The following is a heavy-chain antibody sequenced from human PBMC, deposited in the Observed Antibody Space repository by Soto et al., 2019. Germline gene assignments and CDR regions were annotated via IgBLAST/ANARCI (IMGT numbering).Heavy chain of an antibody. CDR2: ISSSTNTI. D-gene: IGHD4-17*01. J-gene: IGHJ4*02. CDR3: ARDNYGDYLLGY. Sequence: EVQLVESGGGLVQSGGSLRLSCAASGFTFSSYSMNWVRQAPGKGLEWVSYISSSTNTIYYADSVKGRFTISRDNANNSLYLQMNYLRAEDTAVYYCARDNYGDYLLGYWGQGTLVTVSS. CDR1: GFTFSSYS. V-gene: IGHV3-48*01.